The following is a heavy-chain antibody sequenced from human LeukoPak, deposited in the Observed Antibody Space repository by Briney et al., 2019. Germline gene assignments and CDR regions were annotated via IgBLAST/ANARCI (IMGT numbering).Heavy chain of an antibody. V-gene: IGHV3-7*03. CDR1: GFTFSSYW. CDR3: ARDFGDTIYYYGMDV. Sequence: GGPLRLSCAASGFTFSSYWMSWVRQAPGKGLEWVANIKQDGSEKYYVDSVKGRFTISRDNAKNSLYLQMNSLRAEDTAVYYCARDFGDTIYYYGMDVWGQGTTVTVSS. J-gene: IGHJ6*02. D-gene: IGHD3-16*01. CDR2: IKQDGSEK.